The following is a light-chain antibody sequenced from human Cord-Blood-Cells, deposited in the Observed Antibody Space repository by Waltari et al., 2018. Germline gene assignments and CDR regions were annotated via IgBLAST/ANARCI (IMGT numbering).Light chain of an antibody. CDR1: QSVSSSY. CDR3: QQYGSSPPT. CDR2: GAS. Sequence: EIVLTQSPGTLSLSPGERATLSCRASQSVSSSYLAWYQQKPGQAPRLLIYGASSRATGIPDRFSSSGSGTDFNLTISRLEPEDFAVYYCQQYGSSPPTFGQGTKVEIK. V-gene: IGKV3-20*01. J-gene: IGKJ1*01.